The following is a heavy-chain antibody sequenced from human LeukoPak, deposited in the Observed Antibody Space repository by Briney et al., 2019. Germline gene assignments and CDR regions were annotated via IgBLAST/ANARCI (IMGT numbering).Heavy chain of an antibody. D-gene: IGHD2-21*02. CDR2: INQSGYT. CDR3: TRMTAGHDY. J-gene: IGHJ4*02. CDR1: AVSFDVYY. V-gene: IGHV4-34*01. Sequence: SETLSLTCAVSAVSFDVYYWAWVRQTPGSGREWIGEINQSGYTNDSPSLRSRVTLSIATSRKQFSLNLRSVTVADAGTYYCTRMTAGHDYWGQGTLVTVSS.